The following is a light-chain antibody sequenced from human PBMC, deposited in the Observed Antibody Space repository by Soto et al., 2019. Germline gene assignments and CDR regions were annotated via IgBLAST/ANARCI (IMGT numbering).Light chain of an antibody. CDR3: QQYGSSPRT. V-gene: IGKV3-20*01. Sequence: EIVLTQSPGTLSLSPGERATLSCRASQSVSSSYLAWYQQKPGQAPRILIYGASSRATGIPDRFRGSGSGTEVNLTISRLEPEDFAVYYCQQYGSSPRTFGQGTKVEIK. CDR2: GAS. CDR1: QSVSSSY. J-gene: IGKJ1*01.